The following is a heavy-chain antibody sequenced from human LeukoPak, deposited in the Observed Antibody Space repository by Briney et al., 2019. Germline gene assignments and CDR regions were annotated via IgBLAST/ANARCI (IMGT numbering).Heavy chain of an antibody. CDR2: ISGSGGST. Sequence: GRSLRLSCAASGFTFSSYAMSWVRQAPGKGLEWVSAISGSGGSTYYADSVKGRFTISRDNSKNTLYLQMNSLRAEDTAVYYCAKAGWFGELYGWGQGTLVTVSS. CDR3: AKAGWFGELYG. CDR1: GFTFSSYA. D-gene: IGHD3-10*01. V-gene: IGHV3-23*01. J-gene: IGHJ4*02.